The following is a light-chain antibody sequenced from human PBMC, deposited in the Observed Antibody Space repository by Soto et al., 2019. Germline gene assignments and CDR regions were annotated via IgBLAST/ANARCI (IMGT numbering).Light chain of an antibody. Sequence: SYELTQPPSVSVSPGQTASITCAGDKLGDQYACWYQQKPGQSPVLVIYQDSKRPSGITVRFSGSNSGNTATLTISGTQALDEADYYCQAWDSSTVVFGGGPKVTV. CDR2: QDS. CDR3: QAWDSSTVV. V-gene: IGLV3-1*01. CDR1: KLGDQY. J-gene: IGLJ2*01.